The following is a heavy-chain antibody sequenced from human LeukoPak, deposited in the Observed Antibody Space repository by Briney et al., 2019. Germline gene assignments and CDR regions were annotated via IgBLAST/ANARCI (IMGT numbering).Heavy chain of an antibody. J-gene: IGHJ5*02. V-gene: IGHV3-30*02. CDR1: GFTFSSYG. CDR2: IRYDGSNK. CDR3: AKSFLVSAAPIWLDR. Sequence: LSGGSLRLSCAASGFTFSSYGMHWVRQAPGKGLEWVAFIRYDGSNKYYADSVKGRFTISRDNSKNTLYLQMNSLRHKHTVLYYCAKSFLVSAAPIWLDRWGQGTLVTVSS. D-gene: IGHD2-2*01.